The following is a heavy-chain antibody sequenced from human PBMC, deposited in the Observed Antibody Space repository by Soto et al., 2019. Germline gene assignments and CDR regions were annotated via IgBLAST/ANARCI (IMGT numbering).Heavy chain of an antibody. D-gene: IGHD3-16*02. CDR3: ARDRVRLGELSLIGYFDY. CDR1: GFSFNSYT. V-gene: IGHV3-30*01. Sequence: QVQLVESGGGVVQPGRSLRLSCAGSGFSFNSYTMHWVRQAPGKGLEWVALISFDSSNNYYADSVKGRFSISRDNSKNTVFLQMDSLRPDDTALYYCARDRVRLGELSLIGYFDYWGQGTLVTVSS. J-gene: IGHJ4*02. CDR2: ISFDSSNN.